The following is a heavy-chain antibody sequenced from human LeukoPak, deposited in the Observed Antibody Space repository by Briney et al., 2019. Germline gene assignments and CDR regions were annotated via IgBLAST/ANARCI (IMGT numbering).Heavy chain of an antibody. Sequence: SETLSLTCTVSGGSISSSSYYWGWIRQPPGKGLEWIGSIYYSGSTYYNPSLKSRVTISVDTSKNQFSLKLSSVTAADTAVYYCARDSPQYSYGYESRATRAFDIWGQGTMVTVSS. V-gene: IGHV4-39*07. J-gene: IGHJ3*02. CDR1: GGSISSSSYY. D-gene: IGHD5-18*01. CDR3: ARDSPQYSYGYESRATRAFDI. CDR2: IYYSGST.